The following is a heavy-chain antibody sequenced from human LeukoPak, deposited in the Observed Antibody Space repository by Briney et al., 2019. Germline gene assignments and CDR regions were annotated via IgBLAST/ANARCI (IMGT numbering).Heavy chain of an antibody. CDR3: VRYGNSFDF. J-gene: IGHJ4*02. Sequence: GGSLRLSCAASGLAVSTSHMTWVRQAPGKGLEWVSDIHLDGSRYYTDSVKGRFTLSRDNSKNTLYLQMNSLRADDTAVYYCVRYGNSFDFWGQGTLLTVSS. D-gene: IGHD1-14*01. V-gene: IGHV3-53*01. CDR2: IHLDGSR. CDR1: GLAVSTSH.